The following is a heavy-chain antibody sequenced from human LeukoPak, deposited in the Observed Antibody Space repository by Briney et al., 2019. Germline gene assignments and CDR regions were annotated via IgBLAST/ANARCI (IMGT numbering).Heavy chain of an antibody. CDR1: GFTFSSYS. CDR3: ARESTVGAYPH. CDR2: ISSSSSYI. V-gene: IGHV3-21*01. D-gene: IGHD1-26*01. Sequence: GGSLRLSCAASGFTFSSYSMNWVRQAPGNGLEWVSSISSSSSYIYYADSVKGRFTISRDNAKNSLYLQMNSLRAEDTAVYYCARESTVGAYPHWGQGTLVTVSS. J-gene: IGHJ4*02.